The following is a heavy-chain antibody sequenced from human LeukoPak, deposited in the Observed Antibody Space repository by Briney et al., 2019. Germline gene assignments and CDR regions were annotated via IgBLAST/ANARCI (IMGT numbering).Heavy chain of an antibody. Sequence: GESLKISCKGSGYSFPSYWIGWVRQMPRKGLEWMGITYPRDSDTRYSPSFQGQVTISADKSINTAYLQWSSLKASDTAIYYCAKVVAGIRCFDSWGQGTLVTVSS. J-gene: IGHJ4*02. CDR1: GYSFPSYW. CDR2: TYPRDSDT. V-gene: IGHV5-51*01. D-gene: IGHD6-19*01. CDR3: AKVVAGIRCFDS.